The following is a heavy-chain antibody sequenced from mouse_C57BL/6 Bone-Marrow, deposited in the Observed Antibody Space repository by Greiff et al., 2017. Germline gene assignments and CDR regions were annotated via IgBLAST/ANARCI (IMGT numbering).Heavy chain of an antibody. CDR3: ARDGSSCYYYAMDY. J-gene: IGHJ4*01. CDR2: IYPRSGNT. V-gene: IGHV1-81*01. Sequence: QVQLQQSGAELARPGASVKLSCKASGYTFTSYGISWVKQRTGQGLEWIGEIYPRSGNTYYNEKFKGKATLTADKSSSTAYMELRSLTSEDSAVYFCARDGSSCYYYAMDYWGQGTSVTVSS. D-gene: IGHD1-1*01. CDR1: GYTFTSYG.